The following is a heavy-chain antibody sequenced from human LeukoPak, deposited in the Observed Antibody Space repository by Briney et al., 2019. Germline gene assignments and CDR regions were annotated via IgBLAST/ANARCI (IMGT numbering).Heavy chain of an antibody. D-gene: IGHD6-19*01. CDR3: AKAREGYGWYYFDY. Sequence: AGGSLRLSCADSGFTFSSYAMSWVRQAPGKGLEWVSAISGSGGSTYYADSVKGRFTISRDNSKNTLYLQMNSLRAEDTAVYYCAKAREGYGWYYFDYWGQGTLVTVSS. V-gene: IGHV3-23*01. CDR1: GFTFSSYA. CDR2: ISGSGGST. J-gene: IGHJ4*02.